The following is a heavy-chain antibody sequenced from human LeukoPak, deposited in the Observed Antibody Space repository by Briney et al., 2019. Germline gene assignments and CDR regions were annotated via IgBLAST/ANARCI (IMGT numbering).Heavy chain of an antibody. CDR1: GGSISSYY. V-gene: IGHV4-59*01. D-gene: IGHD3-3*01. Sequence: SETLSLTCTVSGGSISSYYWSWIRQPPGKGLEWIGYIYYSGSTNYNPSLKSRVTISVDTSKNQFSLKLSSVTAADTAVYYCARGLRFLEWLFEASWFDLWGQGTLVTVSS. J-gene: IGHJ5*02. CDR3: ARGLRFLEWLFEASWFDL. CDR2: IYYSGST.